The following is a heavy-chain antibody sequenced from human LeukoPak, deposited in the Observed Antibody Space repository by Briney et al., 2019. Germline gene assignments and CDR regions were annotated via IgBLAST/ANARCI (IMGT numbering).Heavy chain of an antibody. CDR3: ARDRLTTVTSSYYYYMDV. J-gene: IGHJ6*03. Sequence: SETLSLTCTVSGGSISSYYWSWIRQPAGKGLEWIGRIYTSGSTNYNPSLKSRVTISVDTSKNQFSLKLSSVTAADTAVYYCARDRLTTVTSSYYYYMDVWGKGTTVTVSS. CDR2: IYTSGST. D-gene: IGHD4-11*01. V-gene: IGHV4-4*07. CDR1: GGSISSYY.